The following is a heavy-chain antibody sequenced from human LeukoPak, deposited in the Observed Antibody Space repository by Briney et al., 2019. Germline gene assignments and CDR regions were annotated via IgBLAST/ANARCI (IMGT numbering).Heavy chain of an antibody. Sequence: KAGGSLRLPCAASGFTFSSYSMNWVRQAPGEGLEWVSFISSSSSYIYYADSVKGRFTISRDNAKNSLYLQMNSLRAEDTAVYYCARASGGPDYWGQGTLVTVSS. CDR3: ARASGGPDY. CDR1: GFTFSSYS. CDR2: ISSSSSYI. J-gene: IGHJ4*02. D-gene: IGHD1-26*01. V-gene: IGHV3-21*01.